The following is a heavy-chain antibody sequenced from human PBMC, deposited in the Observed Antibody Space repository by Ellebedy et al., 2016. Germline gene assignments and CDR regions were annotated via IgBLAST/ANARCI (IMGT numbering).Heavy chain of an antibody. CDR1: GFTFSSYA. CDR3: AKEGSARGLGFSYMDV. CDR2: ISGSGGST. D-gene: IGHD6-6*01. V-gene: IGHV3-23*01. Sequence: GESLKISXAASGFTFSSYAMSWVRQAPGKGLEWVSAISGSGGSTYYADSVKGRFTISRDNSKNTLYLQMNSLRAEDTAVYYCAKEGSARGLGFSYMDVWGKGTTVTVSS. J-gene: IGHJ6*03.